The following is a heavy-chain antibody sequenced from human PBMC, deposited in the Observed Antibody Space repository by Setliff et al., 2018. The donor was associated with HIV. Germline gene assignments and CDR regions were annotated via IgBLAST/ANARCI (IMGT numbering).Heavy chain of an antibody. J-gene: IGHJ4*02. D-gene: IGHD3-10*01. CDR2: VYPRDSKA. CDR1: GYSFTTYY. Sequence: GESLKISCQGSGYSFTTYYIGWVRQMPGKGLEWMGLVYPRDSKAQYSPSFQGQVTISADKSISTAYLQWSSLKASDTAMYYCARAGSGSYYNAPHYWGQGTLVTVSS. CDR3: ARAGSGSYYNAPHY. V-gene: IGHV5-51*01.